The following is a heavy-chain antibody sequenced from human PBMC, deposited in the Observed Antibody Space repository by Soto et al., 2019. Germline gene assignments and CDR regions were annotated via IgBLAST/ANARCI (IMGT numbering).Heavy chain of an antibody. J-gene: IGHJ6*02. D-gene: IGHD2-15*01. Sequence: ASVKVSCKASGYTFTSYGISWVRQAPGQGLEWMGWISAYNGNTNYAQKLQGRVTMTTDTSTSTAYMELRILRSDDTAVYYCARAFCVVAGFYGGRCHSVYYYYGMDVCGQCNTLTV. CDR1: GYTFTSYG. CDR2: ISAYNGNT. CDR3: ARAFCVVAGFYGGRCHSVYYYYGMDV. V-gene: IGHV1-18*04.